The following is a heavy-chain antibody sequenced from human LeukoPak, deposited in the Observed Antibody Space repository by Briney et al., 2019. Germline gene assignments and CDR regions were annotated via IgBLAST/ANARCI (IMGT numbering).Heavy chain of an antibody. Sequence: PGGSLRLSCAASGFTFSSYWMSWVRQAPGKGLDWVANIKQDGSEKYYVDSVKGRFTISRDNAKNSLYLQMNSLRAEDTAVYYCARDEIVATTKANYYYYMDVWGKGTTVTISS. CDR3: ARDEIVATTKANYYYYMDV. D-gene: IGHD5-12*01. V-gene: IGHV3-7*01. CDR2: IKQDGSEK. J-gene: IGHJ6*03. CDR1: GFTFSSYW.